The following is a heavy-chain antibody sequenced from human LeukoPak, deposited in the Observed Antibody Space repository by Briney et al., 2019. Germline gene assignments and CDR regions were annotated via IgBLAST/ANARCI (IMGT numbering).Heavy chain of an antibody. CDR3: ARDHRITIFGVVHYYFDY. Sequence: ASLKVSCKASGYTFTSYGISWVRQAPGQGLEWMGWISAYNGNTNYAQKLQGRVTMTTDTSTSTAYMELSRLRSDDTAVYYCARDHRITIFGVVHYYFDYWGQGTLVTVSS. V-gene: IGHV1-18*01. J-gene: IGHJ4*02. CDR1: GYTFTSYG. CDR2: ISAYNGNT. D-gene: IGHD3-3*01.